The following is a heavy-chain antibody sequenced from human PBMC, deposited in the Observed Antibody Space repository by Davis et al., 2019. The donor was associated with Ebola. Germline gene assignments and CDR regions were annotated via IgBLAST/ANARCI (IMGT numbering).Heavy chain of an antibody. J-gene: IGHJ4*02. CDR1: GGSFSGYY. D-gene: IGHD5-12*01. CDR3: ARASGYDMGYYFDY. Sequence: MPSETLSLTCAVYGGSFSGYYWSWIRQPPGKGLEWIGEINHSGSTNYNPSLKSRVTISVDTSKNQFSLKLSSVTAADTAVYYCARASGYDMGYYFDYWGQGTLVTVSS. V-gene: IGHV4-34*01. CDR2: INHSGST.